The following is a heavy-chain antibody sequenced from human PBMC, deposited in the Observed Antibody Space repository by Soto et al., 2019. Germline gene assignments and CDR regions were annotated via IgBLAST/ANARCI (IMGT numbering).Heavy chain of an antibody. D-gene: IGHD3-10*02. CDR3: ARVDRRGYFSVLTDF. J-gene: IGHJ4*02. V-gene: IGHV4-31*03. CDR2: IYASVNIY. CDR1: VGSITSGGHY. Sequence: KPPETLSLTSTVSVGSITSGGHYWGWIRQYPGKGLEWIGHIYASVNIYFYNPSLKSRVTISADTSRNQFSLSLSSLTAADTAVYYCARVDRRGYFSVLTDFWGQGILVTVSS.